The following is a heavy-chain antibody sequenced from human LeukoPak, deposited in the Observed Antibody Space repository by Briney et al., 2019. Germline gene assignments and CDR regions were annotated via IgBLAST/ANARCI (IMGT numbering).Heavy chain of an antibody. CDR1: GYTFTSYY. D-gene: IGHD6-19*01. Sequence: ASVKVSCKASGYTFTSYYMHWVRQAPGQGLEWMGIINPSGGSTSYAQKFQGRVTMTRDMSTSTVYMELSSLRSEDTAVYYCARDQGSGWYVYWGQGTLVTVSS. CDR3: ARDQGSGWYVY. J-gene: IGHJ4*02. CDR2: INPSGGST. V-gene: IGHV1-46*01.